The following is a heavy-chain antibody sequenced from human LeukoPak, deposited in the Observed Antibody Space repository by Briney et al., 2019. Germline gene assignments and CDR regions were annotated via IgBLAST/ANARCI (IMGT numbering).Heavy chain of an antibody. Sequence: SETLSLTCIVSGGSISNYYGSWIRQSPGTGLEWIGFIYYSGTTNYNPSLKSRVTISVDTSKNHFSLKLSSVTAADTAVYYCARSSVPYYYYNYSMDVWGNGTTVTVSS. CDR2: IYYSGTT. D-gene: IGHD3-22*01. J-gene: IGHJ6*03. CDR3: ARSSVPYYYYNYSMDV. V-gene: IGHV4-59*01. CDR1: GGSISNYY.